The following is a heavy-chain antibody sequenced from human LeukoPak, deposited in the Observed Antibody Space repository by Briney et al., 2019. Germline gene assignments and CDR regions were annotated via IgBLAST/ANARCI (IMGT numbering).Heavy chain of an antibody. CDR2: ISSSSSYI. CDR1: GFTFSSYS. V-gene: IGHV3-21*01. D-gene: IGHD3-10*01. J-gene: IGHJ5*02. CDR3: ARVRILQYYYGSGTTPAGWFDP. Sequence: GGSLRLSCAASGFTFSSYSMNWVRQAPGKGLEWVSSISSSSSYIYYADSVKGRFTISRDNAKNSLYLQMNSLRAEDTAVYYCARVRILQYYYGSGTTPAGWFDPWGQGTLVTVSS.